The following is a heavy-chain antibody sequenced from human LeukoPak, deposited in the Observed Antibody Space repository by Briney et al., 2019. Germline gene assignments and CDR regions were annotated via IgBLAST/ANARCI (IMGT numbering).Heavy chain of an antibody. CDR3: TTPVHYSDSRFGF. D-gene: IGHD3-22*01. CDR1: RLPFSIAW. J-gene: IGHJ4*02. V-gene: IGHV3-15*01. CDR2: IKSRADGGTT. Sequence: GGSLRLSCVCCRLPFSIAWMTWVRQAPGKGLEWVGRIKSRADGGTTDYAAPVKGRFAISRDDSKSTVYLQMNSLRTEDTAVYYCTTPVHYSDSRFGFWGQGTLVTVSP.